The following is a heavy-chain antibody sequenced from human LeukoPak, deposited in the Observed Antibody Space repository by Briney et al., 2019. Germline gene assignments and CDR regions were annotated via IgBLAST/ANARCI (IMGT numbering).Heavy chain of an antibody. CDR3: AKDRQWPTPIDAFDI. J-gene: IGHJ3*02. CDR2: ISGSGGAT. Sequence: GGSLRLSCAASGFTFTSYAMSWVRQAPGKGLEWVSGISGSGGATYYADSVKGRFTISSDDSKNTVYLQMNSLRAEDSAVYYCAKDRQWPTPIDAFDIWGQGTLVTVSS. CDR1: GFTFTSYA. D-gene: IGHD6-19*01. V-gene: IGHV3-23*01.